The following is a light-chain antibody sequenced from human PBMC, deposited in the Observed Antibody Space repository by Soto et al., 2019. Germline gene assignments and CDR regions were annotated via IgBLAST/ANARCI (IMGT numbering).Light chain of an antibody. J-gene: IGLJ7*01. CDR2: GNR. CDR1: SSNIGGGYE. Sequence: QSVLTQPPSVSGAPGQRVTIPCTGSSSNIGGGYEVHWYQQLPGTAPKVVIYGNRNRPSGVPDRFSGSKSGTSASLAITGLQAEDEADYYCQAYDNSLGVSVLFGGGTQLTVL. V-gene: IGLV1-40*01. CDR3: QAYDNSLGVSVL.